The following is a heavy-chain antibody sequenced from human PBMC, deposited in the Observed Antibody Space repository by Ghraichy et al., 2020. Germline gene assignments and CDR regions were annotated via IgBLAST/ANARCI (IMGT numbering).Heavy chain of an antibody. CDR1: GFTFSDLN. Sequence: ETLSLICAVSGFTFSDLNMNWVGQAPGKGLEWVASISRSGSYLYYADSVEGRFTISRDNAKNSLFLQMNSLRAEDTAVYFCARGLFSATIHPYYFDFWGQGTLVTVSS. CDR3: ARGLFSATIHPYYFDF. J-gene: IGHJ4*02. V-gene: IGHV3-21*01. CDR2: ISRSGSYL. D-gene: IGHD1-26*01.